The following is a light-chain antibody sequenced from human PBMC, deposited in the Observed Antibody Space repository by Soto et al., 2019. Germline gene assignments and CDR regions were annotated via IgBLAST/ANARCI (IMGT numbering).Light chain of an antibody. CDR3: QKYNTAPFT. V-gene: IGKV1-27*01. CDR2: AAS. Sequence: DIQMTQSPSSLSASVGDRVTITCRASQSIANYLAWYQQKPGKVPKLLIYAASILKSGVSSRFSGSQYGTDFTLTISSLQPEDVATYYCQKYNTAPFTFGPGTKVDVK. CDR1: QSIANY. J-gene: IGKJ3*01.